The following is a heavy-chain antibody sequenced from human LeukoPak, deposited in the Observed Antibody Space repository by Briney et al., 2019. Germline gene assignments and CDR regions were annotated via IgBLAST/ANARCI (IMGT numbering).Heavy chain of an antibody. D-gene: IGHD3-9*01. V-gene: IGHV4-61*02. J-gene: IGHJ3*02. CDR1: GGSISSSSYY. CDR3: ARAGYDILTGYSGVFDI. CDR2: IHTSGRT. Sequence: SETLSPTCTVSGGSISSSSYYWSWIRQPAGKGLEWIGCIHTSGRTNYNPSLKSRVTISVDTSKKQFSLNLNSVTAADTAVYYCARAGYDILTGYSGVFDIWGQGTMVTVSS.